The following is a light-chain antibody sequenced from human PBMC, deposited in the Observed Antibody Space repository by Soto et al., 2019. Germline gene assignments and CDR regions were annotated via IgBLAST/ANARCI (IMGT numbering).Light chain of an antibody. CDR3: QQYGTSPMYT. CDR1: QIVSTTY. CDR2: GSS. Sequence: EIVLTQSPGTLSLSPGERATLSCRASQIVSTTYLAWYQQKPGQAPRLLIYGSSSRAPGIPDRFSGSGSGTDFPLTISRLEPEDFAVYYCQQYGTSPMYTFGQGTKLEI. V-gene: IGKV3-20*01. J-gene: IGKJ2*01.